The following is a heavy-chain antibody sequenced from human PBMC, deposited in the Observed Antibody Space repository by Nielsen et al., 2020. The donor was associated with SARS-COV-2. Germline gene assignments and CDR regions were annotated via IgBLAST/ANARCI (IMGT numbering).Heavy chain of an antibody. Sequence: GESLKISCAASGFTFSSYSMNWVRQAPGKGLEWVANIKQDGSEKYYVDSVMGRFTISRDNAKNSLYLQMDSLRAEDTAVFYCARFSGSFQLDYWGQGTLVTVSS. CDR2: IKQDGSEK. D-gene: IGHD1-26*01. CDR3: ARFSGSFQLDY. J-gene: IGHJ4*02. CDR1: GFTFSSYS. V-gene: IGHV3-7*05.